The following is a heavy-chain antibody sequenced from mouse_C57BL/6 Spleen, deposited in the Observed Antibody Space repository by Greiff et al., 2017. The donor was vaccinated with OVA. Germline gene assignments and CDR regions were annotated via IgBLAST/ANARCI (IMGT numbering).Heavy chain of an antibody. CDR2: IDPSDSYT. CDR3: APNLPY. J-gene: IGHJ3*01. D-gene: IGHD2-1*01. Sequence: VQLQQPGAELVRPGTSVKLSCKASGYTFTSYWMHWVKQRPGQGLEWIGVIDPSDSYTNYNQKFKGKATLTVDTSSSTAYMQLSSLTSEDSAVYYCAPNLPYWGQGTLVTVSA. CDR1: GYTFTSYW. V-gene: IGHV1-59*01.